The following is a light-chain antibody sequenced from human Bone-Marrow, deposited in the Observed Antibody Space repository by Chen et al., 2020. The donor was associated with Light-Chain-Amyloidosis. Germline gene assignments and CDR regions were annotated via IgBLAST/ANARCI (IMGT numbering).Light chain of an antibody. CDR2: GKN. CDR3: TGRDSRRKHVI. Sequence: SELTQDPAVSVALGQTVSITCQGDSLRTYLPSWYQQKPGQAPVLVISGKNNRPSGISDRFVGSNSGVPASLTITGARSEDNADDYCTGRDSRRKHVIVGGGTKLTVL. CDR1: SLRTYL. J-gene: IGLJ2*01. V-gene: IGLV3-19*01.